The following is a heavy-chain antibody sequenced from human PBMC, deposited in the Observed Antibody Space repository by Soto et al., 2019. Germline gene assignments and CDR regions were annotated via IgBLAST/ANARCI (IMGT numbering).Heavy chain of an antibody. CDR2: ISYDGSNK. CDR1: GFTFSSYC. V-gene: IGHV3-30*03. CDR3: ARRLDYYDSSGYAFDI. Sequence: GGSLRLSCAASGFTFSSYCMHWVRQAPGKGLEWVAVISYDGSNKYYAASVKGRFTISRDNSKNTLYLQMNSLRAEDTAVYYCARRLDYYDSSGYAFDIWGQGTMVTVSS. D-gene: IGHD3-22*01. J-gene: IGHJ3*02.